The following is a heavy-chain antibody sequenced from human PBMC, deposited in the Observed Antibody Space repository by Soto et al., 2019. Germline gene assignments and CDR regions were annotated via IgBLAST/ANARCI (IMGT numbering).Heavy chain of an antibody. CDR1: GFTFSNAW. D-gene: IGHD3-10*01. CDR2: IKSKTDGGTT. V-gene: IGHV3-15*01. J-gene: IGHJ3*02. CDR3: TTDSWHPSRGDI. Sequence: PGGALRLSCAASGFTFSNAWMSWVRQAPGKGLEWVGRIKSKTDGGTTDYAAPVKGRFTISRDDSKNTLYLQMNSLKTEDTAVYYCTTDSWHPSRGDIWGQGTMVTVSS.